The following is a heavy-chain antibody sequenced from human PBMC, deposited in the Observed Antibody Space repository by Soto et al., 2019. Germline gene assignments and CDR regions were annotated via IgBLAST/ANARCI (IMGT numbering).Heavy chain of an antibody. Sequence: ASVKVSCKASGYTFTSYDINWVRQATGQGLEWMGWMNPNSGNTGYAQKFQGRVTMTRNTSISTAYMELSSLRSEDTAVYYCATNPLVATTFFDYWGQGTLVTVSS. CDR2: MNPNSGNT. CDR1: GYTFTSYD. CDR3: ATNPLVATTFFDY. D-gene: IGHD5-12*01. V-gene: IGHV1-8*01. J-gene: IGHJ4*02.